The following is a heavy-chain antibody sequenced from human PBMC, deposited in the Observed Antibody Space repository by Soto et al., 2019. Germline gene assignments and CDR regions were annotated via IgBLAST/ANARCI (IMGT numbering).Heavy chain of an antibody. Sequence: VQLMESGGGLVQPGGSLRLSCAASGFTFSSYAMIWVRQAPGKGLEWVSTISGSGDSTYYAGSVKGRFTISRDNSKNMLHLQVNSLRAEDTAVYYCAKDGFDDFPLDYWGQGTLVTVSS. D-gene: IGHD3-16*01. CDR3: AKDGFDDFPLDY. CDR2: ISGSGDST. CDR1: GFTFSSYA. J-gene: IGHJ4*02. V-gene: IGHV3-23*01.